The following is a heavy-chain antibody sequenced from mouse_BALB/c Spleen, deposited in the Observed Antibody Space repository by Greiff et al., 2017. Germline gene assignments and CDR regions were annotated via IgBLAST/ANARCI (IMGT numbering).Heavy chain of an antibody. Sequence: EVQVVESGGGLVQPGGSLKLSCAASGFTFSSYTMSWVRQTPEKRLEWVAYISNGGGSTYYPDTVKGRFTISRDNAKNTLYLQMSSLKSEDTAMYYCARQRGHYYGYWYFDVWGAGTTVTVSS. V-gene: IGHV5-12-2*01. CDR2: ISNGGGST. J-gene: IGHJ1*01. CDR3: ARQRGHYYGYWYFDV. D-gene: IGHD1-2*01. CDR1: GFTFSSYT.